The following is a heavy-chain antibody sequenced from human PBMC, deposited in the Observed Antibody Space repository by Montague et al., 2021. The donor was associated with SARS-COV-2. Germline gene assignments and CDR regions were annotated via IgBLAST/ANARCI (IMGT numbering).Heavy chain of an antibody. CDR3: SRRPPGSARDEY. J-gene: IGHJ4*02. CDR2: IHFSGST. D-gene: IGHD2-15*01. CDR1: DGFISHYY. Sequence: SETLSLTCTVSDGFISHYYWNWIRQPPGKGLEWIGYIHFSGSTNYNPSSKSRVAISLDSSENQFSLKLSSVTAADTAVYYCSRRPPGSARDEYWGQGILVTVSS. V-gene: IGHV4-59*08.